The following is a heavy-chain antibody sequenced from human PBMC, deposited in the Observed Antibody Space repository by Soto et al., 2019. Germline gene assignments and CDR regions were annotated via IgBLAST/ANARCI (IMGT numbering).Heavy chain of an antibody. CDR1: GGSISSSSYY. CDR2: IYYSGST. CDR3: ARQVFRGIMSFGPTPPDY. V-gene: IGHV4-39*01. D-gene: IGHD3-16*01. Sequence: SETLSLTCTVSGGSISSSSYYWGWIRQPPGKGLEWIGSIYYSGSTYYNPSLKSRVTISVDTSKNQFSLKLSSVTAADTAVYYCARQVFRGIMSFGPTPPDYWGQGTLVTVSS. J-gene: IGHJ4*02.